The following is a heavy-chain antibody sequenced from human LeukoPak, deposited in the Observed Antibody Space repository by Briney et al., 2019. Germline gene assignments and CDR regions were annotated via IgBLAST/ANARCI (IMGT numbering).Heavy chain of an antibody. CDR2: IKQDGSEK. V-gene: IGHV3-7*01. J-gene: IGHJ6*03. D-gene: IGHD3-9*01. CDR1: GFTFSSYW. Sequence: GGSLRLSCAASGFTFSSYWMSWVRQAPGKGLEWVANIKQDGSEKYYVDSVKGRFTISRDNAKNSLYLQMNSLRAEDMAVYYCARGGSYYDILTGYHHYYYYMDVWGKGTTVTVSS. CDR3: ARGGSYYDILTGYHHYYYYMDV.